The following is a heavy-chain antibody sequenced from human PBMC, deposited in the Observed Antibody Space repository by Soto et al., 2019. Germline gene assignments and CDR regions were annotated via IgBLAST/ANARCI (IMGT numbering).Heavy chain of an antibody. D-gene: IGHD6-19*01. J-gene: IGHJ4*02. CDR1: GYSFSNYW. Sequence: GESLKISCKGSGYSFSNYWIGGVRQMPGKGLEWMGITYPGDSDTRYSPSFQGQVTISADKSITTAFLQWSSLEASDTAMYYCATSEYSSGPFDHWGQGTLVTVSS. CDR2: TYPGDSDT. V-gene: IGHV5-51*01. CDR3: ATSEYSSGPFDH.